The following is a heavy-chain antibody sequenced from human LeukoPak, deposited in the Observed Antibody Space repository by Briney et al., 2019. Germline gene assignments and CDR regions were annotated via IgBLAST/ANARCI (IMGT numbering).Heavy chain of an antibody. V-gene: IGHV3-7*04. Sequence: GGSPRLSCVASGFIFSDYWMSWVRQAPGKGPEWVANIKVDGIEKYYADSVKGRFTISRDNAKNSLYPQMNSLRAEDTAVYYCARDSAGSGWVYWGQGTLVTVSS. CDR3: ARDSAGSGWVY. D-gene: IGHD6-19*01. CDR1: GFIFSDYW. J-gene: IGHJ4*02. CDR2: IKVDGIEK.